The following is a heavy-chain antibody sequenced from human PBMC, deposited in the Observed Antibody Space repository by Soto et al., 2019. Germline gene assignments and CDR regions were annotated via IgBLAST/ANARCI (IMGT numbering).Heavy chain of an antibody. D-gene: IGHD2-8*01. CDR3: ARHEGNGNVWPLDY. CDR2: IYRTGST. Sequence: SETLSLTCAVSGGSFTSNNWWTWVRQPPGQGLEWIGEIYRTGSTNYNPSLKSRVTIPLDKSENQFSLKVTSLTAADTAVYYCARHEGNGNVWPLDYWGQGILVTVSS. V-gene: IGHV4-4*02. CDR1: GGSFTSNNW. J-gene: IGHJ4*02.